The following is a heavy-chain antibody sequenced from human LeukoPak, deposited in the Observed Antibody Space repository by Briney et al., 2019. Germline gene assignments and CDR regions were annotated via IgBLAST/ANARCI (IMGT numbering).Heavy chain of an antibody. V-gene: IGHV3-11*04. CDR2: ISSDGTAN. J-gene: IGHJ4*02. CDR3: AREFWYRFEI. CDR1: GFTFSDYY. D-gene: IGHD6-13*01. Sequence: PEGSLRLSCAASGFTFSDYYMSWIRQAPGKGLEFVAYISSDGTANYYADSVKGRFTVSGDNAQNSVHLEITNLRAEDTAVYYCAREFWYRFEIWGQGTVVTVSS.